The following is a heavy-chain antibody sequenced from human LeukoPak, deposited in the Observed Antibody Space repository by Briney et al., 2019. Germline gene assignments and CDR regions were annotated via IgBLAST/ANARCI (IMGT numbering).Heavy chain of an antibody. V-gene: IGHV3-21*04. CDR2: ISSRSSYI. D-gene: IGHD1-14*01. J-gene: IGHJ4*02. CDR1: GFTFSTYT. Sequence: GGSLRLSCAASGFTFSTYTMNWVRQAPGKGLEWVSSISSRSSYIYYADSVKGRFTISRDNAKNSLYLQMNSLKTEDTALYYCTRPDDYGDYWGQGTLVTVSS. CDR3: TRPDDYGDY.